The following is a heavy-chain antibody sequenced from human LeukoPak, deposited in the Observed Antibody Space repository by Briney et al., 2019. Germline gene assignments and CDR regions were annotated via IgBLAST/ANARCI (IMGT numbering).Heavy chain of an antibody. V-gene: IGHV4-59*01. CDR3: ARDTTVASGMQY. Sequence: SETLSLTCTVSGGSIITFSWTWIRQFPGKGLEWIGSIYSRSTNYNPSLKSRVAISVHTSKNQFSLRLNSVTTADTAVYYCARDTTVASGMQYWGQGTLVTVSS. J-gene: IGHJ4*02. CDR1: GGSIITFS. CDR2: IYSRST. D-gene: IGHD6-19*01.